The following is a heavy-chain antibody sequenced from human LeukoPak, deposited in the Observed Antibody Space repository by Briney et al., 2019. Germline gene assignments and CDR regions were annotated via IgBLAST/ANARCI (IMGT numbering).Heavy chain of an antibody. CDR1: GFTFSSYG. CDR2: IWYDGSNK. CDR3: AKDHYYDSSGYPLEYFQH. D-gene: IGHD3-22*01. J-gene: IGHJ1*01. Sequence: GGSLRLSCAASGFTFSSYGMHWVRQAPGKGLERGAVIWYDGSNKYYADSVKGRFTISRDNSKNTLYLQMKSLRAEDTAVYYSAKDHYYDSSGYPLEYFQHCGQGTLVTVSS. V-gene: IGHV3-33*06.